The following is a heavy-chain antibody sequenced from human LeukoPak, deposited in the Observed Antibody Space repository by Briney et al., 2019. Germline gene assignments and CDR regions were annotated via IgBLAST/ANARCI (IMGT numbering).Heavy chain of an antibody. J-gene: IGHJ5*02. CDR3: ARGSVGYWFDP. V-gene: IGHV3-21*01. CDR2: ISDTSRYI. Sequence: GGSLRLSCAASGFTFSSYSMNWVRQAPGKGLEWVSSISDTSRYIYYADSVKGRFIISRDNAKNSLYLQMNSLRADDTAVYYCARGSVGYWFDPWGQGTLVTVSS. CDR1: GFTFSSYS. D-gene: IGHD5/OR15-5a*01.